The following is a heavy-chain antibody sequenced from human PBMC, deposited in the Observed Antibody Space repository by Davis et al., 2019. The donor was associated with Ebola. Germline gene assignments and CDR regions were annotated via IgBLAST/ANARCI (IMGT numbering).Heavy chain of an antibody. Sequence: ASVKVSCKASGYRFTSYYIAWVRQAPGQGLEWMGWISCYNGKTDYAQIVQGRVSMTVDASTSTAYMELRSLRSDDKALYFCARADPGDPEDYWGQGTVVTVSS. V-gene: IGHV1-18*01. CDR1: GYRFTSYY. J-gene: IGHJ4*02. CDR2: ISCYNGKT. CDR3: ARADPGDPEDY.